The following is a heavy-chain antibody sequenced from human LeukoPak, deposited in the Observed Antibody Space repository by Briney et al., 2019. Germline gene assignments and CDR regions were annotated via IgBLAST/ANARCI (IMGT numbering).Heavy chain of an antibody. D-gene: IGHD3-22*01. V-gene: IGHV3-48*04. Sequence: GGYLRLSCAASGFIFDDHGMHWVRQAPGKGLEWVSYISSSSSTIYYADSVKGRFTISRDNAKNSLYLQMNSLRAEDTAVYYCAREPVVIPFDYWGQGTLVTVSS. CDR1: GFIFDDHG. CDR3: AREPVVIPFDY. CDR2: ISSSSSTI. J-gene: IGHJ4*02.